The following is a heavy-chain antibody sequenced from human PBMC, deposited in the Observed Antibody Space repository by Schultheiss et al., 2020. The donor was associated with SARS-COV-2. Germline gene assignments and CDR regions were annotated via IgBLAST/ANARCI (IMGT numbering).Heavy chain of an antibody. J-gene: IGHJ5*02. CDR2: IYYSGST. D-gene: IGHD1-26*01. CDR1: GGSISSGGYY. Sequence: LRLSCTVSGGSISSGGYYWSWIRQHPGKGLEWIGYIYYSGSTYYNPSLKSRVTISVDTSKNQFSLKLSSVTAADTAVYYCARAVDGALTTSGQGTLVTVSS. CDR3: ARAVDGALTT. V-gene: IGHV4-31*03.